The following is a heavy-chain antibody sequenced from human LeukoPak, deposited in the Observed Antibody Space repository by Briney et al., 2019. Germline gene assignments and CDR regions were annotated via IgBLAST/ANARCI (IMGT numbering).Heavy chain of an antibody. D-gene: IGHD5-18*01. CDR1: GGSISSYY. J-gene: IGHJ6*02. V-gene: IGHV4-59*08. CDR2: IYYSGST. Sequence: PSETLSLTCTVSGGSISSYYWSWMRQPPGKGLEWIGYIYYSGSTNYNPSLKSRVTISVDTSKNQFSLKLSSVTAADTAVYYCARHYSPYYGMDVWGQGTTVTVSS. CDR3: ARHYSPYYGMDV.